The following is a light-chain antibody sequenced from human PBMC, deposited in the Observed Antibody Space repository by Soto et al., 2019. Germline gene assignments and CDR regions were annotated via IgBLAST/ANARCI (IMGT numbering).Light chain of an antibody. Sequence: QSALTQPASVSGSPGQSITISCTGTSSDVGGYKFVSWSQQHPGKAPKLMIYEVSNRPSGVSSRLSGSKSGNTDSLTISGLQAEDEADYYCGSYPGSINVFGPGTKVTVL. J-gene: IGLJ1*01. V-gene: IGLV2-14*01. CDR2: EVS. CDR3: GSYPGSINV. CDR1: SSDVGGYKF.